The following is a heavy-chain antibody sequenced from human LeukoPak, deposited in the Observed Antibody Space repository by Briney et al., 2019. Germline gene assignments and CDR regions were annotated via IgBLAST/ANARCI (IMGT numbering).Heavy chain of an antibody. CDR2: IIPIFGTA. J-gene: IGHJ4*02. CDR3: ARDLGDFWSGYYIGY. D-gene: IGHD3-3*01. CDR1: GGTFSSYA. V-gene: IGHV1-69*05. Sequence: SVKLSCKASGGTFSSYAISWVRQAPGQGLEWMGGIIPIFGTANYAQKFQGRVTITTDESTSTAYMELSSLRSEDTAVYYCARDLGDFWSGYYIGYWGQGTLVTVSS.